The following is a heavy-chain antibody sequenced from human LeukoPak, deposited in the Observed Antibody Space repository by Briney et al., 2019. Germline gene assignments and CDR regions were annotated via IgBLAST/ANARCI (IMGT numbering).Heavy chain of an antibody. CDR3: AKTRGYSTNDAFDI. CDR1: GASITTYY. D-gene: IGHD5-18*01. V-gene: IGHV4-59*01. CDR2: MYHTGTS. J-gene: IGHJ3*02. Sequence: SETLSLTCSVSGASITTYYWNWLRQSPGKGLEWIGYMYHTGTSDYNPSLQGRVTISLDTPNNKVSQTLTSVTAADPAVYYCAKTRGYSTNDAFDIWGQGTRVTVSS.